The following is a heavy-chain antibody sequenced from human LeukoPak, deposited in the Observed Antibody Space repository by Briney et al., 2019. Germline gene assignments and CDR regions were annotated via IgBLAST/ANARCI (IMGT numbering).Heavy chain of an antibody. Sequence: GESLKISCKGSGYSLSSYWIGWVRQMPGKGLEWMGMIYPGDSDTRYSPSFQGQVTISADKSISTAYLQWSSLKAPDTAMYYCARRAYCGGDCYLDYWGQGTLVTVSS. J-gene: IGHJ4*02. CDR2: IYPGDSDT. CDR1: GYSLSSYW. V-gene: IGHV5-51*01. CDR3: ARRAYCGGDCYLDY. D-gene: IGHD2-21*02.